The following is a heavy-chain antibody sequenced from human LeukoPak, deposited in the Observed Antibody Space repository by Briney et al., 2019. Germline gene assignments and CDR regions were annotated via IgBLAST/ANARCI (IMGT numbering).Heavy chain of an antibody. CDR2: IYTSGST. CDR3: ARDSYDSSGYLTFLGY. J-gene: IGHJ4*02. V-gene: IGHV4-4*07. D-gene: IGHD3-22*01. Sequence: SETLSLTCTVSGGSISSYYWSWIRQPAGKGLEWIGRIYTSGSTNYNPSLKSRVTMSVDTSKNQFSLKLSSVTAADTAVYYCARDSYDSSGYLTFLGYWGQGTLVTVSS. CDR1: GGSISSYY.